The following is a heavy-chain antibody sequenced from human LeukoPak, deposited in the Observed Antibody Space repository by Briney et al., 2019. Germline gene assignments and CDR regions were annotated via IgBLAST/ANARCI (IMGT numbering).Heavy chain of an antibody. V-gene: IGHV4-59*01. CDR2: IYYSGST. CDR3: ARGVGDGYNWAFDF. D-gene: IGHD5-24*01. CDR1: GGSISSYY. Sequence: SETLSLTCTVSGGSISSYYWSWLRQPPGKGLAWIGYIYYSGSTNYHPSLKSRVSISVDTSKNQFSLKLSSVTAADTAVYYCARGVGDGYNWAFDFWGQGMLVTVSS. J-gene: IGHJ4*02.